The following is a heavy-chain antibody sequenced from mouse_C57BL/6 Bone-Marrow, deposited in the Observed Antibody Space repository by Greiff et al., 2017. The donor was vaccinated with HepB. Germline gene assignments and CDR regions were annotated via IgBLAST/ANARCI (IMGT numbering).Heavy chain of an antibody. V-gene: IGHV1-15*01. J-gene: IGHJ2*01. CDR3: SSQRGYYVSFAY. D-gene: IGHD1-1*01. CDR1: GYTFTDYE. CDR2: IDPETGGT. Sequence: QVQLQQPGAELVRPGASVTLSCKASGYTFTDYEMHWVKQTPVHGLEWIGVIDPETGGTAYNQKFKGKAILTADKSSSTAYMELRSLTSEDSAVYYYSSQRGYYVSFAYWGQGTTLTVSA.